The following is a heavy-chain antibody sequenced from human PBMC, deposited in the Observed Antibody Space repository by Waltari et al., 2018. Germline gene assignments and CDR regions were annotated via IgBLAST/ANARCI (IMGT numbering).Heavy chain of an antibody. CDR3: ARVFGYYYYYMDV. V-gene: IGHV4-34*02. CDR2: INDSGRT. CDR1: GGSLSGYH. J-gene: IGHJ6*03. D-gene: IGHD3-3*01. Sequence: QVQLQQWVAGLLKPSETLSLTCDVSGGSLSGYHWTWIRQPPGKGLEWIGEINDSGRTTYNPSLESRVTVSIDTANNQFSLRVRSVTAADTAVYYCARVFGYYYYYMDVWGKGTTVTISS.